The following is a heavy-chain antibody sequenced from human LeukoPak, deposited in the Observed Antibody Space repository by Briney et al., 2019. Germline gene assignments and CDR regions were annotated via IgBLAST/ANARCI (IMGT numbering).Heavy chain of an antibody. J-gene: IGHJ5*02. D-gene: IGHD2-2*01. Sequence: SETLSPTCAVSGGSISSSNWWSWVRQPPGKGLEWIGEIYHSGSTNYNPSLKSRVTISVDKSKNQFSLKLSSVTAADTAVYYCARGSRYCSSTSCRNNWFDPWGQGTLVTVSS. CDR1: GGSISSSNW. CDR3: ARGSRYCSSTSCRNNWFDP. V-gene: IGHV4-4*02. CDR2: IYHSGST.